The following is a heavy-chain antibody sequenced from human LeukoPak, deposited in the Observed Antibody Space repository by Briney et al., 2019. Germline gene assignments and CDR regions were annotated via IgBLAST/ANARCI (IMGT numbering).Heavy chain of an antibody. CDR3: ARDSLAVAGTLDY. Sequence: GGSLRLSCVASGFTFTGHSMHWVRQAPGKGLEWVAVVAHDEKTIFYADSLKGRFTVSRDNSKNTVYLQMNSLRAEDTAVYYCARDSLAVAGTLDYWGQGTLVTVSS. CDR2: VAHDEKTI. D-gene: IGHD6-19*01. V-gene: IGHV3-30*04. CDR1: GFTFTGHS. J-gene: IGHJ4*02.